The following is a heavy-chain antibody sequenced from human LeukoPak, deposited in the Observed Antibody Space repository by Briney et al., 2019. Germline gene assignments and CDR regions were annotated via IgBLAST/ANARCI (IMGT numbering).Heavy chain of an antibody. CDR2: INGDGIST. CDR1: GFTFSSYW. V-gene: IGHV3-74*01. CDR3: ARDGWVDY. Sequence: GGSLRLSCAASGFTFSSYWMHWVRQAPGRGLVWIARINGDGISTTYADSVKGRFTISRDNARNTVYLQMISLRGEDAAVYYCARDGWVDYWGQGTLVTVSS. D-gene: IGHD1-26*01. J-gene: IGHJ4*02.